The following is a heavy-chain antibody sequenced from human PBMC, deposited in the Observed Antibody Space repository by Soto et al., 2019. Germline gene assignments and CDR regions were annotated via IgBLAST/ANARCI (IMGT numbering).Heavy chain of an antibody. CDR3: VTVNIARSGGWVPFDY. J-gene: IGHJ4*02. D-gene: IGHD2-15*01. CDR1: GDSISSRTYH. CDR2: IYSSGST. Sequence: QLQLQGSGPGLVKPSETLSLTCSVSGDSISSRTYHWGWIRQSPGKGLEWIGDIYSSGSTHYNASLNTRATISADPSKSHLSLKLSSVTAADTAVYYRVTVNIARSGGWVPFDYWGQGIPVTVSP. V-gene: IGHV4-39*02.